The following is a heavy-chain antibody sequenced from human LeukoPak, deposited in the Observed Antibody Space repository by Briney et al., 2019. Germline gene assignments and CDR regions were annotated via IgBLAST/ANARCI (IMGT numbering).Heavy chain of an antibody. D-gene: IGHD3-9*01. Sequence: GGSLRLSCAASGFTFSTYLMHWFRQAPGKGLVWVSRINTDGSITTYADSVKGRFTISRDNAKNTLYLQMNSLRDEDTAVYYCASLGTLVPWGQGTLVTVSS. CDR3: ASLGTLVP. V-gene: IGHV3-74*01. J-gene: IGHJ5*02. CDR1: GFTFSTYL. CDR2: INTDGSIT.